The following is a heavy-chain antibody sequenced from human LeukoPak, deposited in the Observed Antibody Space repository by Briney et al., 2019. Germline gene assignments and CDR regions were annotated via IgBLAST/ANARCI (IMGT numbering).Heavy chain of an antibody. CDR2: FSSSSSYI. D-gene: IGHD1-26*01. Sequence: GGSLRLSCAASGHTLSIYSMQWVPQAPGRGLECGSSFSSSSSYIYYADSVKGRFTISRDNAKNSLYLQMNSLRAEDTAVYYCARARTLSGSYGTWGQGTMVTVSS. J-gene: IGHJ3*01. CDR1: GHTLSIYS. V-gene: IGHV3-21*01. CDR3: ARARTLSGSYGT.